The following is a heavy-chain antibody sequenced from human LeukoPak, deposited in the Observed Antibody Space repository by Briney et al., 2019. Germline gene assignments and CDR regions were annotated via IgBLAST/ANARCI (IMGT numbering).Heavy chain of an antibody. CDR2: VTDTGGNT. D-gene: IGHD2-15*01. CDR1: GFTFSSYA. CDR3: AKGTVRSCSGPSCYPLDP. V-gene: IGHV3-23*01. J-gene: IGHJ5*02. Sequence: GGSLRLSCAASGFTFSSYAMTWVRQAPVKGLEWLSVVTDTGGNTYHADSVKGRFTISRDNSKNTVYLEMNSLRVEDTAVYYCAKGTVRSCSGPSCYPLDPWGQGTLVTVSS.